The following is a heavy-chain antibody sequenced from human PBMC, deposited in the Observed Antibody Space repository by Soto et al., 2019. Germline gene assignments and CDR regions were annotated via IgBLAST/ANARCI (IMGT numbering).Heavy chain of an antibody. Sequence: ASVKVSGKASGYTFTSYGISWVRQAPGQGLEWMGWISAYNGNTNYAQKLQGRVTMTTDTSTSTAYMELRSLRSDDTAVYYCARDPGSGWQPYYFDYWGQGTLVTVSS. V-gene: IGHV1-18*04. CDR3: ARDPGSGWQPYYFDY. CDR2: ISAYNGNT. D-gene: IGHD6-19*01. CDR1: GYTFTSYG. J-gene: IGHJ4*02.